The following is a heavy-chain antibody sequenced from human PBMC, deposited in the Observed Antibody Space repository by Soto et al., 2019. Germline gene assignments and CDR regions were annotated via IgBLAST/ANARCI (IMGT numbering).Heavy chain of an antibody. CDR1: GFPSSTYA. V-gene: IGHV3-23*01. D-gene: IGHD3-16*02. CDR3: TKSDGCGGGACYTGTYYYFDV. Sequence: GGSLRLSCAASGFPSSTYALNWVRQAPGKGPEWVSTISESGHHTHYADSVKGRFTISRDKSKNTLSLRMNSLRVDDTAIYYCTKSDGCGGGACYTGTYYYFDVWGRGTLVTVSS. J-gene: IGHJ2*01. CDR2: ISESGHHT.